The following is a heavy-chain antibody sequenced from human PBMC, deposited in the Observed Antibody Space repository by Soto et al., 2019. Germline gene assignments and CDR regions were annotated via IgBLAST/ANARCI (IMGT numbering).Heavy chain of an antibody. CDR3: ARGPRPSSAGTGAY. Sequence: GGSLRLSCALSGFDSSYYWIQWFRQSPGKGLEWVSRIDPDGTTTNYADSVRGRFSVSRDNAKKTIYLQMNSLTADDTALYYCARGPRPSSAGTGAYWGQGTLVTVSS. CDR1: GFDSSYYW. CDR2: IDPDGTTT. J-gene: IGHJ1*01. D-gene: IGHD1-1*01. V-gene: IGHV3-74*01.